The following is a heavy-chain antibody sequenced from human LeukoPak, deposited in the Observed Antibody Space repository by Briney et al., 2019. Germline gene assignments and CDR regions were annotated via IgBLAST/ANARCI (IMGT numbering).Heavy chain of an antibody. D-gene: IGHD3-3*01. V-gene: IGHV3-23*01. J-gene: IGHJ5*02. Sequence: GGSQRLSCAASGFTFSSYAMSWVRQAPGKGLEWVSAISGSGGSTYYADSVKGRFTISRDNAKNSLYLQMNSLRAEDTAVYYCARDNYDFWSGYSINWFDPWGQGTLVTVSS. CDR1: GFTFSSYA. CDR3: ARDNYDFWSGYSINWFDP. CDR2: ISGSGGST.